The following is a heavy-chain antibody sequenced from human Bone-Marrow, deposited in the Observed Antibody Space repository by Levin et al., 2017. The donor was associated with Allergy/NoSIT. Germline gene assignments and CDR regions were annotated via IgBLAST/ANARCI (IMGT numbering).Heavy chain of an antibody. Sequence: LSLTCAASGFTFSNSAMSWVRQAPGKGLEWVSAISHSGGSRYYADSVKGRFTISRDNSKNTLYLQMNSLRAEDTAVYYCAKAQVPASRATSMFRGEEGYFDYWGQGTLVTVSS. CDR1: GFTFSNSA. J-gene: IGHJ4*02. V-gene: IGHV3-23*01. CDR2: ISHSGGSR. D-gene: IGHD3-10*01. CDR3: AKAQVPASRATSMFRGEEGYFDY.